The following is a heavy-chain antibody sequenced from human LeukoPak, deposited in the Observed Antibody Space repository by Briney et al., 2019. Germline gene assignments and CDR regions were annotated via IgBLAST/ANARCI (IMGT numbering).Heavy chain of an antibody. CDR2: ISGSGGST. CDR1: GFTFSSYA. D-gene: IGHD2-2*01. V-gene: IGHV3-23*01. CDR3: AKSFPTAGELYCSSTSCYSYYYYYYGMDV. Sequence: PGGSLRLSCAASGFTFSSYAMSWVRQAPGKGLEWVSAISGSGGSTYYADSVKGRFTISRDNPKNTLYLQMNSLRAEDTAVYYCAKSFPTAGELYCSSTSCYSYYYYYYGMDVWGQGTTVTVSS. J-gene: IGHJ6*02.